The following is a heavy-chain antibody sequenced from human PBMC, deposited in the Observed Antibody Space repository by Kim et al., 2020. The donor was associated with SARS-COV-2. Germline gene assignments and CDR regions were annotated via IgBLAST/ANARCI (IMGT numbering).Heavy chain of an antibody. Sequence: KSRVTISVDTSKNQFALKLSSVTAADTAVYYCARGELYCGGDCYSGLFDYWGQGTLVTVSS. J-gene: IGHJ4*02. V-gene: IGHV4-59*09. D-gene: IGHD2-21*02. CDR3: ARGELYCGGDCYSGLFDY.